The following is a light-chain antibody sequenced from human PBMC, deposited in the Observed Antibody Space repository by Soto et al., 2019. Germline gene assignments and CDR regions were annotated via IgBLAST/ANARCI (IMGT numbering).Light chain of an antibody. Sequence: AIRMTQSPSSLSASTGDRVTITCRASQGISRYLAWYQQKPGKAPKLLIYAASTLQSGVPSTFSGSESGTDFTLTISCLQSEDFATYYCQQYYSYPLTFGGGTKVEIK. V-gene: IGKV1-8*01. CDR1: QGISRY. CDR2: AAS. J-gene: IGKJ4*01. CDR3: QQYYSYPLT.